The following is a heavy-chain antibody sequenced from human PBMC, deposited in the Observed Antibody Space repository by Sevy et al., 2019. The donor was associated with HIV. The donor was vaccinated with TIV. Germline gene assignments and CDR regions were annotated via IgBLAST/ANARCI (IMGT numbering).Heavy chain of an antibody. Sequence: GGSLRLSCAASGFTFSKYSMSWVRQPPGNGLEGVSTLSFGCGEINYADSVKGRLTISRDNSKSSVYLQMNNLRPEDTAVYYCAREGCTKPHDYWGQGTLVTVSS. V-gene: IGHV3-23*01. CDR2: LSFGCGEI. CDR3: AREGCTKPHDY. J-gene: IGHJ4*02. D-gene: IGHD2-8*01. CDR1: GFTFSKYS.